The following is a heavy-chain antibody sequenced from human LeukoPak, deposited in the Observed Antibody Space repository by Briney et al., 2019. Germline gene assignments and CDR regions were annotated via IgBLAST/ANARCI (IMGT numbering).Heavy chain of an antibody. CDR3: ARGGAGIAFYYYYMDV. D-gene: IGHD6-13*01. Sequence: SETLSLTCTVSGGSISSGSYYWSWTRQPAGKGLEWIGRIYTSGSTNYNPSLKSRVTISVDTSKNQFSLKLSSVTAADTAVYYCARGGAGIAFYYYYMDVWGKGTTVTVSS. J-gene: IGHJ6*03. CDR2: IYTSGST. V-gene: IGHV4-61*02. CDR1: GGSISSGSYY.